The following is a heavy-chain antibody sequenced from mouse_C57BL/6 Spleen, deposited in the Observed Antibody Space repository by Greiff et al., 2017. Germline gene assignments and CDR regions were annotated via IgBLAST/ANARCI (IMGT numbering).Heavy chain of an antibody. CDR3: ARQRTVQGAY. CDR1: GFTFTDYG. D-gene: IGHD3-1*01. CDR2: ISSGSSTI. Sequence: DVQLVESGGGLVKPGGSLKLSCAASGFTFTDYGMHWVRQAPGQGLEWVAYISSGSSTIYYADKVKGRVTFSRDNATNTVFLELNSLRSEDTAMYYCARQRTVQGAYWGQGTLVTVSA. J-gene: IGHJ3*01. V-gene: IGHV5-17*01.